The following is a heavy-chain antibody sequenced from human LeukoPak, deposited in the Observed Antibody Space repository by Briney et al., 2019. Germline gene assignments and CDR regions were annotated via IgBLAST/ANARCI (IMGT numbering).Heavy chain of an antibody. J-gene: IGHJ4*02. CDR2: VSFAGNND. V-gene: IGHV3-30*18. CDR1: GFTFSNYA. Sequence: GRSLRLSCAASGFTFSNYAMQWVRQAPGKGREWVAVVSFAGNNDYYADSVKGRFTISRDNSKNTLYLEMNSLRAEDTAMYYCAKDEVGRYCSSTNCYGRFDYWGQGTLVTVSS. D-gene: IGHD2-2*01. CDR3: AKDEVGRYCSSTNCYGRFDY.